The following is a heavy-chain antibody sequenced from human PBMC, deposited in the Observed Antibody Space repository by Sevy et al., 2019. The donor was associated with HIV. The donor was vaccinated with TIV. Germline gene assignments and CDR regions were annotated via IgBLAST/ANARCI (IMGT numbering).Heavy chain of an antibody. CDR2: ISSDGVNI. CDR1: GFRFNTAP. CDR3: GKDPDEQLGFGAHSFFYYYFGVDV. D-gene: IGHD6-13*01. V-gene: IGHV3-30*18. Sequence: GGSLRLSCTGSGFRFNTAPMYWVRQAPGKALEWVAFISSDGVNINDGDSVKVRVTVYRDNSRDTIYLQMDNVRSDDAATCVCGKDPDEQLGFGAHSFFYYYFGVDVWGPGTTVTISS. J-gene: IGHJ6*02.